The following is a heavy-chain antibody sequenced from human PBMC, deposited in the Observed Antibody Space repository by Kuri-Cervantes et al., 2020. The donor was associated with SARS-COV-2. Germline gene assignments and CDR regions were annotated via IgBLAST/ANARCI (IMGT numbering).Heavy chain of an antibody. CDR2: ISAYNGNT. D-gene: IGHD6-19*01. Sequence: ASVKVSCKASGYTFTSYGISWVRQAPGQGLEWMGRISAYNGNTNYAQKLQGRVTMTTDTSTSTAYMGLRSLRSDDTAVYYCARDRGSSGWSWVYYYYGMDVWGQGTTVTVSS. CDR3: ARDRGSSGWSWVYYYYGMDV. V-gene: IGHV1-18*01. J-gene: IGHJ6*02. CDR1: GYTFTSYG.